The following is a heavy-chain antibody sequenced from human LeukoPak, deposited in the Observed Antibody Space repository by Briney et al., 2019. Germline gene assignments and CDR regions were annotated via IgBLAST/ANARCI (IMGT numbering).Heavy chain of an antibody. J-gene: IGHJ4*02. Sequence: PGRSLRLSCAASGFTFSSYAMSWDRQAPGKGLGWVSGISGSGGSTYYADSVKGRFTISRDNSKNTLCLQMNSLRAEDTAVYYCAKAPDYYDSSGPVGYWGQGTLVTVSS. CDR2: ISGSGGST. V-gene: IGHV3-23*01. CDR3: AKAPDYYDSSGPVGY. CDR1: GFTFSSYA. D-gene: IGHD3-22*01.